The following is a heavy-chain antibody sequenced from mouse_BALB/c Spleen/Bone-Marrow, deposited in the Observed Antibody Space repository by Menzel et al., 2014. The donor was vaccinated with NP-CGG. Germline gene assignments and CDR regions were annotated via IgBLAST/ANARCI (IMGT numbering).Heavy chain of an antibody. V-gene: IGHV1-67*01. J-gene: IGHJ2*01. CDR3: ARDYGSSHFDY. CDR1: GYTFTDYA. D-gene: IGHD1-1*01. Sequence: VQLQQSGPELVRPGVSVKISCKGSGYTFTDYAMHWVKQSHAKSLEWIGVINPSSGDANYNQKFKGKATMTVDKSSSTAYIELARLTSEDSAIYYCARDYGSSHFDYWGQGSTLTVSS. CDR2: INPSSGDA.